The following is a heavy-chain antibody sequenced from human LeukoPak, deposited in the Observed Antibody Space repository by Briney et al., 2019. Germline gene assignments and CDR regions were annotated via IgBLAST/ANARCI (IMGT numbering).Heavy chain of an antibody. V-gene: IGHV4-39*07. CDR1: GGSISSGGYY. CDR2: INHSGST. J-gene: IGHJ4*02. D-gene: IGHD6-19*01. Sequence: SETLSLTCTVSGGSISSGGYYWSWIRQPPGKGLEWIGEINHSGSTNYNPSLKSRVTISVDTSKNQFSLKLSSVTAADTAVYYCARGRRGAVAGILDYWGQGTLVTVSS. CDR3: ARGRRGAVAGILDY.